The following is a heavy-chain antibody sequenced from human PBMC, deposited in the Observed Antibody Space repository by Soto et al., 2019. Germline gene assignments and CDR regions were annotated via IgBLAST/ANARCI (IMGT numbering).Heavy chain of an antibody. D-gene: IGHD3-16*01. CDR1: GGSFSGYY. J-gene: IGHJ4*02. Sequence: SETLSLTCAVYGGSFSGYYWSWIRQPPGKGLEWIGEINHSGSTNYNPSLKSRVTISVDTSKNQFSLKLSSVTAADTAVYYCARGRLGQYPFDYWSQGTLVTVSS. CDR2: INHSGST. CDR3: ARGRLGQYPFDY. V-gene: IGHV4-34*01.